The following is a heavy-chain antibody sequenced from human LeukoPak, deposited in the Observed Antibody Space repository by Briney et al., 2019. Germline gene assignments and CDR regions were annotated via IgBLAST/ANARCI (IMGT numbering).Heavy chain of an antibody. CDR2: INAGNGNT. V-gene: IGHV1-3*01. Sequence: ASVKVSCKASGYTFTTYVMHWVRQAPGQRLEWMGWINAGNGNTKYSQKFQGRVTLTRDTSASTAYMELSSLRSEDTAVYYCARGGTAGGDYWGQGTLVTVSS. CDR3: ARGGTAGGDY. CDR1: GYTFTTYV. J-gene: IGHJ4*02. D-gene: IGHD1-1*01.